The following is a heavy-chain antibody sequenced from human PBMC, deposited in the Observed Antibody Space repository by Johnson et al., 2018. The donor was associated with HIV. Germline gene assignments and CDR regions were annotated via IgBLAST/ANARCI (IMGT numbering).Heavy chain of an antibody. V-gene: IGHV3-74*01. J-gene: IGHJ3*02. D-gene: IGHD6-6*01. CDR2: INSDGSST. CDR3: ARESLLITPRRDDAFDI. CDR1: GFTVTNYH. Sequence: VQLVESGGGLVQPGGSLRLSCAASGFTVTNYHMSWVRQAPGKGLVWVSRINSDGSSTNYADSVKGRFTISRDNAKNSLYLQMNSLTAEDTALYYCARESLLITPRRDDAFDIWGQGTMVTVSS.